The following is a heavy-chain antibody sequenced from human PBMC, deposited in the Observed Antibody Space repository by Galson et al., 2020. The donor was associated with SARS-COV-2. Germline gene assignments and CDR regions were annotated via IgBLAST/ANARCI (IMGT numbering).Heavy chain of an antibody. CDR1: GGSLSGYS. V-gene: IGHV4-34*01. CDR2: INIGGNT. J-gene: IGHJ6*03. CDR3: ARGRRGVVPSPVVVLGPYYSYCYMGV. Sequence: SQTLSLTCAVYGGSLSGYSWTWIRQPPEKGLEWIGEINIGGNTNYSPSLRSRVTVSVDTSKNQFSLNLRSVTAADTALYYCARGRRGVVPSPVVVLGPYYSYCYMGVWDEGTTVVVSS. D-gene: IGHD3-10*01.